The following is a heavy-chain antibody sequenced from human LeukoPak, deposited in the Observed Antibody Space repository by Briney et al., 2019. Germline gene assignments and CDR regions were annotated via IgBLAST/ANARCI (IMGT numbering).Heavy chain of an antibody. CDR2: IYYSGST. V-gene: IGHV4-59*01. CDR3: AREGSGCGGDCYPRAGAFDI. Sequence: SETLSLTCTVSGGSISSYYWSGIRQPPGKGLEWIGDIYYSGSTTSSPSLKSRVTLSVDTSKHQFSLKLSSVTAADTAVYYCAREGSGCGGDCYPRAGAFDIWGQGTMVTVSS. D-gene: IGHD2-21*02. J-gene: IGHJ3*02. CDR1: GGSISSYY.